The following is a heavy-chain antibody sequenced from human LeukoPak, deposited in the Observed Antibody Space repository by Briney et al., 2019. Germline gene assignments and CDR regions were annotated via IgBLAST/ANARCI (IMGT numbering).Heavy chain of an antibody. D-gene: IGHD1-26*01. V-gene: IGHV1-46*01. CDR2: INPSGGST. CDR1: GYTFTSYY. J-gene: IGHJ3*02. Sequence: ASVKVSCTASGYTFTSYYMHWVRQAPGQGLEWMGIINPSGGSTSYAQKFQGRVTMTRDTSTSTVYMELSSLRSEDTAVYYCARGKIVGATIGAFDIWGQGTMVTVSS. CDR3: ARGKIVGATIGAFDI.